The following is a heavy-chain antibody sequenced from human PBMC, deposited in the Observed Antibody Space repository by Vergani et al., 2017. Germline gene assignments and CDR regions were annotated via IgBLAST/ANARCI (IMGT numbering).Heavy chain of an antibody. CDR2: IYTSGST. CDR3: ARSYDSSGYYSNAFDI. Sequence: QVQLQESGPGLVKPSQTLSLTCTVSGGSISSGGYYWSWIRQHPGKGLEWIGRIYTSGSTNYNPSLKSRVTMSVDTSKNQFSLKLSSVTAADTAVYYCARSYDSSGYYSNAFDIWGQGRMVTVSS. CDR1: GGSISSGGYY. D-gene: IGHD3-22*01. J-gene: IGHJ3*02. V-gene: IGHV4-61*02.